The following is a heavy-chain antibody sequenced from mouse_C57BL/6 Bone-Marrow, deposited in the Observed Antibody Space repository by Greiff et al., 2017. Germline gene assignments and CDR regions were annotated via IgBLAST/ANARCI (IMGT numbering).Heavy chain of an antibody. J-gene: IGHJ3*01. CDR2: IYPRSGNT. CDR1: GYTFTSYG. D-gene: IGHD2-3*01. CDR3: ARSFYDPFAY. V-gene: IGHV1-81*01. Sequence: QVQLQQSGAELARPGASVKLSCKASGYTFTSYGISWVKQRTGQGLEWIGEIYPRSGNTYYNEKFKGKATLTADNSSSTAYMELRSLTSEDSAVYFCARSFYDPFAYWGQGTLVTVSA.